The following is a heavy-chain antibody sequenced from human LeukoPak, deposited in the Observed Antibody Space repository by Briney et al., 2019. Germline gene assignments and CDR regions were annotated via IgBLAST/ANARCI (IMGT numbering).Heavy chain of an antibody. CDR3: AKESDGGDYYIDY. J-gene: IGHJ4*02. CDR2: ISWDGGSK. Sequence: PGGSLRLSRAASGFTFDDYTMHWVRQAPGKGLEWVSLISWDGGSKYYADSVKGRFTISRDNSKNSLYLQMNSLRTEDTALYYCAKESDGGDYYIDYWGQGTLVTVSS. D-gene: IGHD4/OR15-4a*01. V-gene: IGHV3-43*01. CDR1: GFTFDDYT.